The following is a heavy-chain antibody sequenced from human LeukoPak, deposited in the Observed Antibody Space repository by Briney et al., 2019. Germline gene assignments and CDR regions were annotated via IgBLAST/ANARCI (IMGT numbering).Heavy chain of an antibody. D-gene: IGHD6-13*01. CDR2: IRYDGSNK. V-gene: IGHV3-30*02. CDR1: GFTFSRHG. J-gene: IGHJ6*03. Sequence: PGGSLRLSCAASGFTFSRHGMHWVRQAPGKGLEWVAFIRYDGSNKYYADSVKGRFTISRDNSKNLLYLQLNSLRADDTAVYYCARDPATYSSYYYYFYMDVWGKGTTVTVSS. CDR3: ARDPATYSSYYYYFYMDV.